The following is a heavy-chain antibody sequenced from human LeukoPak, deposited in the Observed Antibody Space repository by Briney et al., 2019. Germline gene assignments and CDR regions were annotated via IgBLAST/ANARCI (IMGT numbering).Heavy chain of an antibody. CDR3: ARDSRDYGERAFDI. CDR1: GGSINGYY. D-gene: IGHD4-17*01. Sequence: KPSETLSLTCTVSGGSINGYYWSWIRQPPGKGLGWIGYIYYSGSTSYNTSLKSRVTISVDTSQNQFSLKLSSVTAADTAVYYCARDSRDYGERAFDIWGQGTVVTVSS. CDR2: IYYSGST. V-gene: IGHV4-59*01. J-gene: IGHJ3*02.